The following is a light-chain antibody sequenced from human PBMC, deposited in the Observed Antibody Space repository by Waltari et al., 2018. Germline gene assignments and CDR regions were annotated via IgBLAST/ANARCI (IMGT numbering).Light chain of an antibody. CDR2: QGS. CDR1: NLGNKY. Sequence: YDLTQPPSVSVSPGQTASVTCSGDNLGNKYPSWYQQKPGQSPLLVICQGSRRPAGIPERCPGSRSGNTATLTIGGSQAMDEADYYSQAWDGNTGVFGAGTWVTVL. V-gene: IGLV3-1*01. CDR3: QAWDGNTGV. J-gene: IGLJ1*01.